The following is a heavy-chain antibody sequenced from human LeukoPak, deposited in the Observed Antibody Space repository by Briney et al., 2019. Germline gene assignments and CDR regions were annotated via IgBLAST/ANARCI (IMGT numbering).Heavy chain of an antibody. CDR2: INHSGST. V-gene: IGHV4-34*01. CDR3: ASRIRYFDWSTKGVYFDY. Sequence: PSETLSLTCAVYGGSFSGYYWSWIRQPPGKGLEWIGEINHSGSTNYNPSLKSRVTISVDTSKNQFSLKLSSVTAADTAVYQCASRIRYFDWSTKGVYFDYWGQGTLVTVSS. J-gene: IGHJ4*02. D-gene: IGHD3-9*01. CDR1: GGSFSGYY.